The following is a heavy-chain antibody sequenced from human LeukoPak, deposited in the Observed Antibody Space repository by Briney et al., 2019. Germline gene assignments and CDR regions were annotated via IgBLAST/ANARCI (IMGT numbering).Heavy chain of an antibody. D-gene: IGHD3-10*01. V-gene: IGHV4-61*01. CDR3: ARQIGYYGSGSSPSFDY. CDR1: GGSVSSDSYF. Sequence: KPSETLSLTCSVSGGSVSSDSYFWNWVRQPPGKGLEWIGYIYSSGSTNYNRSLKSRVTISLDTSKNQFSLKLSSVTAADTAVYYCARQIGYYGSGSSPSFDYWGQGTLVTVSS. CDR2: IYSSGST. J-gene: IGHJ4*02.